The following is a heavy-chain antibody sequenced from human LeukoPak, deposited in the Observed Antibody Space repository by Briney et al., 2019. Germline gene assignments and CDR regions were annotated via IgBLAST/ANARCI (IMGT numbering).Heavy chain of an antibody. J-gene: IGHJ1*01. D-gene: IGHD5-24*01. V-gene: IGHV1-69*13. CDR1: GYTFTNYD. CDR2: IIPIFGTA. CDR3: ARDPEEMATIGYFQH. Sequence: SVKVSCKASGYTFTNYDINWVRQAAGQGLEWMGGIIPIFGTANYAQKFQGRVTITADESTSTAYMELSSLRSEDTAVYYCARDPEEMATIGYFQHWGQGTLVTVSS.